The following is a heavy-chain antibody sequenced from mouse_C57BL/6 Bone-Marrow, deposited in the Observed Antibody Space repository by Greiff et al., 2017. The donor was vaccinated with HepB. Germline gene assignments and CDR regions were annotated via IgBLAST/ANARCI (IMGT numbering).Heavy chain of an antibody. CDR2: IDPNSGGT. CDR3: ARVYDGYYVGYWYFDV. CDR1: GYTFTSYW. J-gene: IGHJ1*03. D-gene: IGHD2-3*01. V-gene: IGHV1-72*01. Sequence: QVHVKQPGAELVKPGASVKLSCKASGYTFTSYWMHWVKQRPGRGLEWIGRIDPNSGGTKYNEKFKSKATLTVDKPSSTAYMQLSSLTSEDSAVYYCARVYDGYYVGYWYFDVWGTGTTVTVSS.